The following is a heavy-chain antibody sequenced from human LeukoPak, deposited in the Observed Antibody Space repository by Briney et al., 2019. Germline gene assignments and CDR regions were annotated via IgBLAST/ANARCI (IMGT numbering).Heavy chain of an antibody. J-gene: IGHJ4*02. D-gene: IGHD4-17*01. CDR3: ARDPLRRTFDY. V-gene: IGHV1-2*02. Sequence: ASVKVSCKASGYTFTGYYTHWVRQAPGQGLEWMGWINPDSGGTNYAQKFQGRVTMTRDTSITTAYMELSRLRSDDTAVYYCARDPLRRTFDYWGQGTLVTVSA. CDR1: GYTFTGYY. CDR2: INPDSGGT.